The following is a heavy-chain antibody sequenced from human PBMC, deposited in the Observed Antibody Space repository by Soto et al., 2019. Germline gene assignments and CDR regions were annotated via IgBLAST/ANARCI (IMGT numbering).Heavy chain of an antibody. J-gene: IGHJ4*02. V-gene: IGHV1-8*01. CDR3: ARDDSGFSGSHYIDYFNY. Sequence: ASVKVSCKASGYTFTSYDINWVRQATGQGLEWMGWMNPNSGNTGYAQKFQGRVTMTRNTSISTAYMELSSLTSEDTAVYYCARDDSGFSGSHYIDYFNYWGQGALVTVS. CDR2: MNPNSGNT. D-gene: IGHD1-26*01. CDR1: GYTFTSYD.